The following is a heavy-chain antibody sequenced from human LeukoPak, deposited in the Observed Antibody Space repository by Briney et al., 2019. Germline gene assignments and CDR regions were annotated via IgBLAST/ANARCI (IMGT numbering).Heavy chain of an antibody. J-gene: IGHJ4*02. Sequence: PSETLSLTCTVSGGSISSYYWSWIRQPAGKGLEWIGRVYTSGSTTYNPSLKSRVTMSVDTSKNQFSLRLSSVTAADTAVYYCASSIFGVVPPAYWGQGTLVTVSS. D-gene: IGHD3-3*01. CDR2: VYTSGST. CDR1: GGSISSYY. V-gene: IGHV4-4*07. CDR3: ASSIFGVVPPAY.